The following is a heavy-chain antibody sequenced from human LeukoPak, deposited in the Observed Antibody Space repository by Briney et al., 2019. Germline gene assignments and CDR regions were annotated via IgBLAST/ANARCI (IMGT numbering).Heavy chain of an antibody. Sequence: PSETLSLTCTVSGGTVSHYYWSWIRQPPGKGLEWIGYGFHSGSTKYNPSLTSRVTISIDTSKNQFSLKLHSVTAADAAVYYCAGGSYGFDAFDIWGQGTKVAVSS. V-gene: IGHV4-59*02. D-gene: IGHD1-1*01. CDR1: GGTVSHYY. CDR3: AGGSYGFDAFDI. CDR2: GFHSGST. J-gene: IGHJ3*02.